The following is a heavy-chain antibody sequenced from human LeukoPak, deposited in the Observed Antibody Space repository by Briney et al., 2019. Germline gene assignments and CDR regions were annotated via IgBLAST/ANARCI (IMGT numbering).Heavy chain of an antibody. CDR3: ARDRRKVRGDPFDY. V-gene: IGHV4-4*07. D-gene: IGHD3-10*01. CDR2: IYSSGST. J-gene: IGHJ4*01. CDR1: GESLNSFY. Sequence: SETLSLTCTVSGESLNSFYWSWIRQPAGKGLEWVGRIYSSGSTNYSPSLKSRVTMSVDTSKNQFSLKLSSVTAADTAVYYCARDRRKVRGDPFDYWGHGTLVTVSS.